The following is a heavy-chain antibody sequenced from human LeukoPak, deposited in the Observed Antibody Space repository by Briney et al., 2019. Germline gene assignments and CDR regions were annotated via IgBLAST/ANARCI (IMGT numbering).Heavy chain of an antibody. J-gene: IGHJ5*02. CDR2: IYYSGST. D-gene: IGHD3-9*01. V-gene: IGHV4-59*08. CDR1: GGSISSYY. Sequence: SETLSLTCTVSGGSISSYYWSWIRQPPGKGLEWIGYIYYSGSTNYNPSLKSRVTISVDTSKNQFSLKLSSVTAADTAVYYCARGPYYEILTGDWFDPWGQGTLVTVSS. CDR3: ARGPYYEILTGDWFDP.